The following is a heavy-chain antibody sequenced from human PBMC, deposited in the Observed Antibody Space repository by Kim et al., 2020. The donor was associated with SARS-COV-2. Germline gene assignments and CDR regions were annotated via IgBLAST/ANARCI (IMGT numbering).Heavy chain of an antibody. CDR3: ARDGSSSWFY. CDR2: ISYDGSNK. V-gene: IGHV3-30*04. J-gene: IGHJ4*02. CDR1: GFTFSTYA. D-gene: IGHD6-13*01. Sequence: GGSLRLSCAASGFTFSTYAMHWVRQAPGKGLEWVAVISYDGSNKYYVDSVKGRFTISRDNSKNTLYLQMNSLRTEDTAVYYCARDGSSSWFYWGQGTLVT.